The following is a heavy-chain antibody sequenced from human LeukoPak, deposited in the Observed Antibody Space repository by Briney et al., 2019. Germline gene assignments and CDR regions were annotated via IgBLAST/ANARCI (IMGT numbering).Heavy chain of an antibody. V-gene: IGHV4-34*01. Sequence: PSETLSLTCAVYGGSFSGYYWSWIRQPPGKGLEWIGEINHSGSTNYNPSLKSRVTISVDTSKNQFSLKLSSVTAADTAVYYCARSPEESIAVAGTDYWGQGTLVTVSS. CDR1: GGSFSGYY. D-gene: IGHD6-19*01. CDR3: ARSPEESIAVAGTDY. J-gene: IGHJ4*02. CDR2: INHSGST.